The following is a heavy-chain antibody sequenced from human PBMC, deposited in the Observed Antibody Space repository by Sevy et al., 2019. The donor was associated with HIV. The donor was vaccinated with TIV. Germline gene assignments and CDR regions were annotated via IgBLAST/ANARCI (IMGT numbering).Heavy chain of an antibody. CDR2: ISYDGSNK. J-gene: IGHJ3*02. Sequence: GGCLRLSCAASGFTFSSYGMHWVRQAPGKGLEWVAVISYDGSNKYYADSVKGRFTISRDNSKNTLYLQMNSLRAEDTAVYYCATYHDNCDAFDIWGQGTLVTVSS. V-gene: IGHV3-30*03. CDR1: GFTFSSYG. D-gene: IGHD1-1*01. CDR3: ATYHDNCDAFDI.